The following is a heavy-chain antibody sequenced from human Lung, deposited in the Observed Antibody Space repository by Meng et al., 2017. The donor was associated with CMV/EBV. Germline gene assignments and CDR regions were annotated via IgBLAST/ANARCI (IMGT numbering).Heavy chain of an antibody. V-gene: IGHV4-39*07. D-gene: IGHD6-13*01. CDR1: GGSISSSSYY. CDR3: ARDQVRAAAGIWEPDHAFDI. CDR2: IYYSGST. J-gene: IGHJ3*02. Sequence: SXTXSLXXTVSGGSISSSSYYWGWIRQPPGKGLEWIGSIYYSGSTYYNPSLKSRVTISVDTSKNQFSLKLSSVTAADTAVYYCARDQVRAAAGIWEPDHAFDIWXQGTXVTVAS.